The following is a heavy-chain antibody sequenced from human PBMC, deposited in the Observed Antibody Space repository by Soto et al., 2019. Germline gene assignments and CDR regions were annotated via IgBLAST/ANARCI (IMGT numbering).Heavy chain of an antibody. V-gene: IGHV1-69*02. Sequence: SVKVSCKASGGTFSSYTISWVRQAPGQGLEWMGRIIPILGIANYAQKFQGRVTITADKSTSTAYMELSSLRSEDTAVYYCARGTVGDYDYQYYFDYWGQGTLVTVSS. CDR1: GGTFSSYT. CDR2: IIPILGIA. J-gene: IGHJ4*02. CDR3: ARGTVGDYDYQYYFDY. D-gene: IGHD4-17*01.